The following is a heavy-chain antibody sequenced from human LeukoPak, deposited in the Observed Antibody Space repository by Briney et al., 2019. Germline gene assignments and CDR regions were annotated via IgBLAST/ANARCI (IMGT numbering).Heavy chain of an antibody. D-gene: IGHD1-26*01. J-gene: IGHJ6*04. CDR3: AREYRSLGDV. Sequence: TGGSLRLSCAASGFTFSSYSMNWVRQAPGKGLEWVANIKEDGSEKYYVDSVKGRFTISRDNAKNSLSLQMNSLRAEDTAVYYCAREYRSLGDVWGKGTTVTISS. CDR1: GFTFSSYS. V-gene: IGHV3-7*01. CDR2: IKEDGSEK.